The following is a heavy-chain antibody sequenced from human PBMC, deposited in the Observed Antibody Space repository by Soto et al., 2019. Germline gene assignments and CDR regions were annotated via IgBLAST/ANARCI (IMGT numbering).Heavy chain of an antibody. V-gene: IGHV1-69*02. D-gene: IGHD3-10*01. Sequence: QVQLVQSGAEVKKPGSSVKVSCTASGGTFNSYTINWVRQAPGQGLEWVGRVSPIVGMSNSAQKFQGRVTITADKSTRKAFMDLTSLKSEDTAIYYCATSYGSGSAHFDYWGQGTLVTVSS. CDR2: VSPIVGMS. CDR3: ATSYGSGSAHFDY. CDR1: GGTFNSYT. J-gene: IGHJ4*02.